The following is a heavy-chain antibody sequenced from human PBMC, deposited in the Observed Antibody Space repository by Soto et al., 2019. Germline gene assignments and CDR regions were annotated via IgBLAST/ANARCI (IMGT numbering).Heavy chain of an antibody. D-gene: IGHD6-13*01. CDR3: ADGAAGTGY. CDR2: INSDGSST. J-gene: IGHJ4*02. Sequence: RLSCAASGFAFSSYWMHWVRQAPGKGLVWVSRINSDGSSTSYADSVKGRFTISRDNAKNSLYLQMNSLRAEDTAVYYCADGAAGTGYWGQGTLVTVSS. CDR1: GFAFSSYW. V-gene: IGHV3-74*01.